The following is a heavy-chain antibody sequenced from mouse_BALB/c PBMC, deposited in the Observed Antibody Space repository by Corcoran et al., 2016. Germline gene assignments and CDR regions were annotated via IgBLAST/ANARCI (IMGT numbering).Heavy chain of an antibody. CDR1: GYSFTGYY. J-gene: IGHJ1*01. D-gene: IGHD1-1*01. CDR2: IRCYNGAT. CDR3: ARHGSPYWYFDV. V-gene: IGHV1S34*01. Sequence: LVKTGASVKISCKASGYSFTGYYMHWVKQSHGKSLEWIGYIRCYNGATSYNQKFKGKATFTVDTSSSTAYMQFNSLTSEDSAVYYCARHGSPYWYFDVWGAWTTVTVSS.